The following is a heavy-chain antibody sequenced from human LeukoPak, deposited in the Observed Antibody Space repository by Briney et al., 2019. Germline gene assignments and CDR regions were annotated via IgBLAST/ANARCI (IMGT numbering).Heavy chain of an antibody. Sequence: GGSLRLSCVASGFTFSSYSMNGVRQAPGKGLEWVSSISSSSSYIYYADSVKGRFTISRDNAKNSLYLQMNSLRAEDTAVYYCARGEYSYGHPYFDYWGQGTLVTVSS. V-gene: IGHV3-21*01. J-gene: IGHJ4*02. CDR3: ARGEYSYGHPYFDY. CDR2: ISSSSSYI. CDR1: GFTFSSYS. D-gene: IGHD5-18*01.